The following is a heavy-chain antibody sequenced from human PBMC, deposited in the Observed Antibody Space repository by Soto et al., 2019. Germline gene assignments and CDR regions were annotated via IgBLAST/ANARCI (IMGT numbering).Heavy chain of an antibody. Sequence: GASVKVSCKASGGTFSSYAISWVRQAPGQGLEWMGGIIPIFGTANYAQKFQGRVTITADESTSTAYIELSSLRSEDTAVYYCARSLRASRRDYYYGMDVWGQGTTVTVSS. CDR2: IIPIFGTA. D-gene: IGHD4-17*01. V-gene: IGHV1-69*13. CDR1: GGTFSSYA. CDR3: ARSLRASRRDYYYGMDV. J-gene: IGHJ6*02.